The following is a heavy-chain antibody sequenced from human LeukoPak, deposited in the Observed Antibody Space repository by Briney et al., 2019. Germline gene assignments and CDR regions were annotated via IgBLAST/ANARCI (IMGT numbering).Heavy chain of an antibody. CDR2: ISHSGSP. J-gene: IGHJ4*02. Sequence: SETLSLTCTVSGYSINSGFYWGWIRQPPGKGLDWIGSISHSGSPYYNPSLKSRLTISLDTSKNQFSLKLSSVTAADTAVYYCARGIRGVGATIDYWGQGILVTVSS. V-gene: IGHV4-38-2*02. CDR3: ARGIRGVGATIDY. CDR1: GYSINSGFY. D-gene: IGHD1-26*01.